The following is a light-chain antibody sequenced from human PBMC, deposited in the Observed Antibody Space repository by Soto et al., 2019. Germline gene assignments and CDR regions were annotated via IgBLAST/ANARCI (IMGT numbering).Light chain of an antibody. J-gene: IGKJ2*01. CDR1: QSVSSN. CDR2: GAS. CDR3: QQYNSWPPYP. V-gene: IGKV3-15*01. Sequence: EIVMTQSPATLSVSPGERATLSCRASQSVSSNLAWYQQKPGQAPRLLIYGASTRATGIPARFSGSGSGTEFTLTISSLQSEDFAVYYWQQYNSWPPYPFGQGNKLEIK.